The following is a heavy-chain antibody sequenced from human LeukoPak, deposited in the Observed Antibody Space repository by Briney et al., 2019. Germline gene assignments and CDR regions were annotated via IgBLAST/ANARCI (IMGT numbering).Heavy chain of an antibody. Sequence: ASVTVSCKASGYTFSSYYMHWVRQAPGQGLEWVGLINPSSGVTSYAQKFKGRVTMTRDTSTSTVYMELSSLRSEDTAVYYCARDNKERQLGGYWGQGTLVTVSS. CDR2: INPSSGVT. D-gene: IGHD6-13*01. CDR3: ARDNKERQLGGY. J-gene: IGHJ4*02. V-gene: IGHV1-46*01. CDR1: GYTFSSYY.